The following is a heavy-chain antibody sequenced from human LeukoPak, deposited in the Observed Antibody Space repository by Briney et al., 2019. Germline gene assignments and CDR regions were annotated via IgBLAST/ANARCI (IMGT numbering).Heavy chain of an antibody. V-gene: IGHV3-23*01. D-gene: IGHD2-15*01. CDR2: ISGSGGSI. CDR3: ARDYWVVVAATRYFDY. CDR1: GFTFSSYA. J-gene: IGHJ4*02. Sequence: PGGSLRLSCAASGFTFSSYAMSWVRQAPGKGLEWVSAISGSGGSIYYADSVKGRSTISRDNAKNSLYLQMNSLRAEDTAVYYCARDYWVVVAATRYFDYWGQGTLVTVSS.